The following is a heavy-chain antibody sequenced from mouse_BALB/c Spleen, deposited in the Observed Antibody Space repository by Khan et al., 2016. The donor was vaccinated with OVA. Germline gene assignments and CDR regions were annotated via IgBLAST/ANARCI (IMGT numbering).Heavy chain of an antibody. CDR1: GYSITSDYA. CDR2: ISYSGST. Sequence: EVKLLESGPGLVKPSQSLSLTCTVTGYSITSDYAWNWIRQFPGNKLEWMGYISYSGSTNYNPALKSRISITRDTSKNQFFLQLNSVTTEDTATYYCARDGSRYNYAMDYWGQGTPVTVSS. CDR3: ARDGSRYNYAMDY. D-gene: IGHD2-3*01. V-gene: IGHV3-2*02. J-gene: IGHJ4*01.